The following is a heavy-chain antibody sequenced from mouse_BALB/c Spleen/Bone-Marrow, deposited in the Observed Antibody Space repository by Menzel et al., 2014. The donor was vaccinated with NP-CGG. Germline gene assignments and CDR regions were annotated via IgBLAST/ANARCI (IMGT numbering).Heavy chain of an antibody. CDR3: ARFFYDYDGPWFAY. Sequence: VKLQESGAELARPGASVKMSCKASGYAFTSYTMHWVKQRPGQGLEWIGYINPSSGYTNYNQKFKDKATLTADKSSSTAYMQLSSLTSEDSAVYYCARFFYDYDGPWFAYWGQGTLVTVSA. J-gene: IGHJ3*01. V-gene: IGHV1-4*01. CDR1: GYAFTSYT. CDR2: INPSSGYT. D-gene: IGHD2-4*01.